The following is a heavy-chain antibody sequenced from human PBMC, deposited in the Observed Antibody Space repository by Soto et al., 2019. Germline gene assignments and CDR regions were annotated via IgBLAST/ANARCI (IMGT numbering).Heavy chain of an antibody. CDR3: AQYHGGAIAAPVTSFDS. Sequence: GGSLRLSCAASGFTFSTYAMGWVRQAPGKGLEWVSAISGSGGSTYYADSVKGRFTISRDNSKNTLYLQMNSLRAEDTAVYYCAQYHGGAIAAPVTSFDSWGQGTLVTVSS. CDR1: GFTFSTYA. D-gene: IGHD6-13*01. J-gene: IGHJ4*02. CDR2: ISGSGGST. V-gene: IGHV3-23*01.